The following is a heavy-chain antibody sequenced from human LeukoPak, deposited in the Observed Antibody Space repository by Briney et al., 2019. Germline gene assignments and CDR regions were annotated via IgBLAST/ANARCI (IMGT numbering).Heavy chain of an antibody. Sequence: GGSLRLSCAASGFTFSSYGMHWVRQAPGKGLKWVAFIRYDGSNKYYADSVKGRFTISRDNSKNTLYLQMNSLRAEDTAVYYCARWTYGSGSYAPQYYFDYWGQGTLVTVSS. D-gene: IGHD3-10*01. CDR2: IRYDGSNK. V-gene: IGHV3-30*02. J-gene: IGHJ4*02. CDR3: ARWTYGSGSYAPQYYFDY. CDR1: GFTFSSYG.